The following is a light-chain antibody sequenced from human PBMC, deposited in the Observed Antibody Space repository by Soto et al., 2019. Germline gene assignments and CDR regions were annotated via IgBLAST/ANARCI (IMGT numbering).Light chain of an antibody. J-gene: IGKJ3*01. Sequence: EIVLTQSPGTLSLSPGERATLSCRASQSVSSSYLAWYQQKPGQAPRLLIYGASARATGIPDRFSGSGSGTDFTLTISRLEPEDLAVYDCQQYRSSPPFSFGPGTKVAI. CDR1: QSVSSSY. CDR3: QQYRSSPPFS. CDR2: GAS. V-gene: IGKV3-20*01.